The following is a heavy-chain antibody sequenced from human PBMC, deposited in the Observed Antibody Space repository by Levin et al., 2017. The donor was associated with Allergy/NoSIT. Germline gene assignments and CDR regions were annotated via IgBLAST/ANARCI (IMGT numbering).Heavy chain of an antibody. CDR3: ASHIVVAYPSRAFDI. D-gene: IGHD3-22*01. V-gene: IGHV7-4-1*02. J-gene: IGHJ3*02. CDR2: INTNTGNP. CDR1: GYTFTSYA. Sequence: GESLKISCKASGYTFTSYAMNWVRQAPGQGLEWMGWINTNTGNPTYAQGFTGRFVFSLDTSVSTAYLQISSLKAEDTAVYYCASHIVVAYPSRAFDIWGQGTMVTVSS.